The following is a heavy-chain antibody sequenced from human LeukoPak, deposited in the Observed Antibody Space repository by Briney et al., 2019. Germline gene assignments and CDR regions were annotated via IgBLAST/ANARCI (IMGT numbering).Heavy chain of an antibody. V-gene: IGHV1-2*02. CDR2: INPNSGST. J-gene: IGHJ5*02. CDR3: ASNSHHRSYQALVYAQYNWFDR. CDR1: GYTFTSYD. Sequence: ASVKVSCKASGYTFTSYDIHWVRQAPGQGLEWMGWINPNSGSTNYAQKFQGRVTITADESTSTAYMELSSLRSEDTAVYYCASNSHHRSYQALVYAQYNWFDRWGQGTLVTVSS. D-gene: IGHD4-23*01.